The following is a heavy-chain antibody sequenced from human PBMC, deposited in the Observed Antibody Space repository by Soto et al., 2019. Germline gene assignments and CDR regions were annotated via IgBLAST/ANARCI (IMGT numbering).Heavy chain of an antibody. V-gene: IGHV1-2*04. J-gene: IGHJ3*02. CDR3: ARGRRVRFLEWFKDAFDI. CDR2: INPNSGGT. CDR1: GYTFTGYY. Sequence: ASVKVSCKASGYTFTGYYMHWVRQAPGQGLEWMGWINPNSGGTNYAQKFQGWVTMTRDTSISTAYMELSRLRSDDTAVYYCARGRRVRFLEWFKDAFDIWGQGTMVTVSS. D-gene: IGHD3-3*01.